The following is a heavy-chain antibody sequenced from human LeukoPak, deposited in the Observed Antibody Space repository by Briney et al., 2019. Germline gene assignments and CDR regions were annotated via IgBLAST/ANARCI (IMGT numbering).Heavy chain of an antibody. CDR3: ARGTNYDFWSGDYFDY. J-gene: IGHJ4*02. V-gene: IGHV3-48*01. D-gene: IGHD3-3*01. CDR1: GFTFSSYS. CDR2: TSSSSSTI. Sequence: GGSLRLSCAASGFTFSSYSMNWVRQAPGKGLEWVSYTSSSSSTIYYADSVKGRFTISRDNAKNSLYLQMNSLRAEDTAVYYCARGTNYDFWSGDYFDYWGQGTLVTVSS.